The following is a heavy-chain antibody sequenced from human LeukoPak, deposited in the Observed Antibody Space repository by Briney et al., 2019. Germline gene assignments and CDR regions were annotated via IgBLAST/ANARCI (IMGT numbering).Heavy chain of an antibody. J-gene: IGHJ4*02. Sequence: PSETLSLTCTVSGGSISSSSYYWGWIRQPPGKGLEWIGSIYYSGSSYYNPSLKSRGTISVDTSRNQFSLKLNSVTAADTAAYYCAREVATIISAYRHFDYWGQGTLVTVSS. CDR3: AREVATIISAYRHFDY. CDR2: IYYSGSS. CDR1: GGSISSSSYY. D-gene: IGHD5-12*01. V-gene: IGHV4-39*07.